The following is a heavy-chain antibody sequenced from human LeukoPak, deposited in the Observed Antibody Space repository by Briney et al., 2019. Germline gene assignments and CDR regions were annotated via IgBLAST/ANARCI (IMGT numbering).Heavy chain of an antibody. CDR3: AKGSAYYYDSSGYYPRDYFDY. CDR1: GFTFSSYA. D-gene: IGHD3-22*01. CDR2: ISGSGGST. Sequence: PGGSLRLSCAASGFTFSSYAMSWVRQAPGKGLEWVSAISGSGGSTYYADSVKGRFTISRDNSKNTLYLQMNSLRAEDTAVYYCAKGSAYYYDSSGYYPRDYFDYWGQGTLVTVSS. J-gene: IGHJ4*02. V-gene: IGHV3-23*01.